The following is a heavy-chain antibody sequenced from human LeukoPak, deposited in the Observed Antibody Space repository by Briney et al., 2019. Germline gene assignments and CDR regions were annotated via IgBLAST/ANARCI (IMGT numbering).Heavy chain of an antibody. CDR3: ARRRVEMAQITEGNWFDS. CDR2: TSYSGSA. Sequence: SETLSLTCTASGGSISSYYWSWIRQPPGRGLQWIASTSYSGSANYNPSLKDRVTVSLDTSKNHFYLKVTSVTAADTAGYYCARRRVEMAQITEGNWFDSWGQGTPVTVSS. V-gene: IGHV4-59*08. J-gene: IGHJ5*01. CDR1: GGSISSYY. D-gene: IGHD5-24*01.